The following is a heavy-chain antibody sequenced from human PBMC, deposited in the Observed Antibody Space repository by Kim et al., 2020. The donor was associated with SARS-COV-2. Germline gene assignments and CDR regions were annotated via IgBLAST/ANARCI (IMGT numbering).Heavy chain of an antibody. V-gene: IGHV3-23*03. CDR3: AKARYSSSWYDY. Sequence: GGSLRLSCAASGFTFSSYAMSWVRQAPGKGLEWVSVIYSGGSSTYYADSVKGRFTISRDNSKNTLYLQMNSLRAEDTAVYYCAKARYSSSWYDYWGQGTLVTVSS. CDR1: GFTFSSYA. D-gene: IGHD6-13*01. J-gene: IGHJ4*02. CDR2: IYSGGSST.